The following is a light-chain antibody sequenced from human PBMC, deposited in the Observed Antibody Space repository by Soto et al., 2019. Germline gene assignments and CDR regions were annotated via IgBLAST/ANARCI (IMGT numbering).Light chain of an antibody. J-gene: IGKJ1*01. CDR3: QQYNNWPWT. CDR1: RSVDID. Sequence: EIVLTQSPASLSLSPGDSATLSCRASRSVDIDYLAWYQQRPGQAPRLLIYGASTRATSFPARFSGSGSGTDFTLTISSLQSEDFAVYYCQQYNNWPWTFGQGTKVEIK. V-gene: IGKV3-15*01. CDR2: GAS.